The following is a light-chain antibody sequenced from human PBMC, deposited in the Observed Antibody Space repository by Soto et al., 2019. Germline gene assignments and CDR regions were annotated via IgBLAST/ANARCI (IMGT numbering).Light chain of an antibody. J-gene: IGLJ2*01. CDR1: KNDVGGYRY. V-gene: IGLV2-14*01. CDR3: SSYMRTNSVI. CDR2: EVS. Sequence: QSVLTQPASVSGSPGQSISISCTGTKNDVGGYRYVSWYQQYPGKAPKVIIYEVSNRPSGVSDRFSGSKSGNTASLTISGLQAEDEAHYYCSSYMRTNSVIFGGGTKLTVL.